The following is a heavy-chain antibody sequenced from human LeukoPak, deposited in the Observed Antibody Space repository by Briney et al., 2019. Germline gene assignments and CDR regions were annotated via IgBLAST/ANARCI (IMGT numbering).Heavy chain of an antibody. J-gene: IGHJ6*03. CDR2: ISGSGDTV. D-gene: IGHD3-22*01. CDR1: GFTFSSYE. CDR3: ARDQPYYYDSSAYYPRYYYCMDV. V-gene: IGHV3-48*03. Sequence: GGSLRLSCVASGFTFSSYEMNWVRQAPGKGLEWISYISGSGDTVNHADSVKGRFIISRDNAKNSLFLQMNSLRAEDTAVYYCARDQPYYYDSSAYYPRYYYCMDVWGKGTTVTVSS.